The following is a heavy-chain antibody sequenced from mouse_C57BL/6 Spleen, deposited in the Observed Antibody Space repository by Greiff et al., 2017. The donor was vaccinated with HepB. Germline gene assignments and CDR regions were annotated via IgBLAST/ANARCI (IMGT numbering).Heavy chain of an antibody. J-gene: IGHJ3*01. CDR1: GFTFSSYA. D-gene: IGHD3-3*01. CDR3: TREKGTRGFAY. V-gene: IGHV5-9-1*02. CDR2: ISSGGDYI. Sequence: EVKVVESGEGLVKPGGSLKLSCAASGFTFSSYAMSWVRQTPEKRLEWVAYISSGGDYIYYADTVKGRFTISRDNARNTLYLQMSSLKSEDTAMYYCTREKGTRGFAYWGQGTLVTVSA.